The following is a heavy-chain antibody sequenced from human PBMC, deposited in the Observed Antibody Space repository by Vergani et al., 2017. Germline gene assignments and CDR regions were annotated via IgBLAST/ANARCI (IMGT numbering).Heavy chain of an antibody. V-gene: IGHV4-31*01. CDR3: ARAAADTAMIRGRPGPLYFDH. CDR1: GGSISSGGYY. J-gene: IGHJ4*02. D-gene: IGHD5-18*01. CDR2: IYYSGST. Sequence: QVQLQESGPGLVKPSQTLSLTCTVSGGSISSGGYYWSWIRQHPGKGLEWIGYIYYSGSTYYNPSLKSLVTISVDTSKNQFSLKLSSVTAADTAVYYCARAAADTAMIRGRPGPLYFDHWGQGTLVTVSS.